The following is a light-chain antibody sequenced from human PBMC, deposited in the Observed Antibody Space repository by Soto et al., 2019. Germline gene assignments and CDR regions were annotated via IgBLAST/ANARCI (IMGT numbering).Light chain of an antibody. J-gene: IGLJ3*02. CDR3: SSYAGSNNFEV. CDR2: EVS. CDR1: SSDVGGYNY. V-gene: IGLV2-8*01. Sequence: QSVLTQPPSASGSPGQSVTISCTGTSSDVGGYNYVSWYQRHPGKAPKLMIDEVSKRPAGVPGRFSGSKSGNTASLTVSGLQAEDEADYYCSSYAGSNNFEVFGGGTKLTVL.